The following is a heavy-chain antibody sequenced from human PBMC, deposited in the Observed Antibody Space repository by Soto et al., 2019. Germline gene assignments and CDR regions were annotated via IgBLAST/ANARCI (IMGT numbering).Heavy chain of an antibody. J-gene: IGHJ3*02. D-gene: IGHD3-22*01. CDR1: GYSFTSYW. CDR3: ARIKGDSNGAFDI. CDR2: IYPGDSDT. Sequence: HGESLKISCKGSGYSFTSYWIGWARQMPGKGLEWRGIIYPGDSDTRYSPSFQGQVTISADKSISTAYLQWSSLKASDTAMYYCARIKGDSNGAFDIWGQGTMVTVSS. V-gene: IGHV5-51*01.